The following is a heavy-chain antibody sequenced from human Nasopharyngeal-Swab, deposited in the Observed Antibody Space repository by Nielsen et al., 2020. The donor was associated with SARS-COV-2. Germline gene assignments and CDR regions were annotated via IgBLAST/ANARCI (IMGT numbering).Heavy chain of an antibody. CDR3: ATDGPLRAYYMDV. CDR2: ISAYSGKT. CDR1: HYTFIDYG. Sequence: ASVKVSCKASHYTFIDYGISWVRQPPGQGLEWMGWISAYSGKTDYAQKFQDRVTMTTDTSPSTAYMELMTLRSDDTAVYYCATDGPLRAYYMDVWGKGTTVSVSS. V-gene: IGHV1-18*04. J-gene: IGHJ6*03.